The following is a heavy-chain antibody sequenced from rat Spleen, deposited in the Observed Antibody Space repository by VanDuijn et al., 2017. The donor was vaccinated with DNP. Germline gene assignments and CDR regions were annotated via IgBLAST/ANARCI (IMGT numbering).Heavy chain of an antibody. CDR1: GFTFSDYY. CDR2: ISTGGGNT. Sequence: EVQLVESGGDLVQPGRSLKLFCAASGFTFSDYYMAWIRQAPTMGLEWVASISTGGGNTYYPDSVKGRFTISRDNAENTGYLQMSSLRSEDTATYYCASWAPIAPLSTSNYWGQGVMVTVSS. V-gene: IGHV5-25*01. CDR3: ASWAPIAPLSTSNY. J-gene: IGHJ2*01. D-gene: IGHD1-2*01.